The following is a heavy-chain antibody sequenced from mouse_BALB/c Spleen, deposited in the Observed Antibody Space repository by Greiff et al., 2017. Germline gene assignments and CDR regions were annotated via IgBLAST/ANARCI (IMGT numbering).Heavy chain of an antibody. Sequence: QVQLKESGPGLVAPSQSLSITCTVSGFSLTSYGVHWVRQPPGKGLEWLGIIWAGGSTNYNSALMSRLSISKDNSKSQVFLKMNSLQTDDTAMYYCARDDRGDAMDYWGQGTSVTVSS. CDR3: ARDDRGDAMDY. J-gene: IGHJ4*01. V-gene: IGHV2-9*02. D-gene: IGHD2-14*01. CDR2: IWAGGST. CDR1: GFSLTSYG.